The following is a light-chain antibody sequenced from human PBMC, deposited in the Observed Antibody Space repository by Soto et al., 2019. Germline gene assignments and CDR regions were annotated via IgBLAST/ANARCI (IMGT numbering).Light chain of an antibody. V-gene: IGKV1-5*03. CDR3: QQYTNYWT. Sequence: DTQMTQSPSILSASVGDRVTITCRASQSIKTWLAWYQQKPGKAPKVLIYKASTLQSGVPSRFSGSGSGTEFPLTISSLQPDDFATYYCQQYTNYWTFGQGTKVEIK. CDR1: QSIKTW. CDR2: KAS. J-gene: IGKJ1*01.